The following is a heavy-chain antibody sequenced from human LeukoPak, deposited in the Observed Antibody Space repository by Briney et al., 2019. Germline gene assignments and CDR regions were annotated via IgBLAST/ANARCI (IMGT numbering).Heavy chain of an antibody. Sequence: GASLKISCKGSRSSFTSYWIGWVRQMSGKGLEWMGIIYPGDSDTRYSPSDQGQVTISVDKSISTAYLQWSSLKASDTAMYYCARPYCSGGSCYLYYFDYWGQGTLVTVSS. D-gene: IGHD2-15*01. CDR3: ARPYCSGGSCYLYYFDY. CDR1: RSSFTSYW. V-gene: IGHV5-51*01. J-gene: IGHJ4*02. CDR2: IYPGDSDT.